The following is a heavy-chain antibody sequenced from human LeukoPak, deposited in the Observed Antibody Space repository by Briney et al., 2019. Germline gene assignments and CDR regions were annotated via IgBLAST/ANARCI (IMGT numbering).Heavy chain of an antibody. Sequence: SETLSLTCPVFDYSVNRGYCWGWFRQPPGKGLEWIGYIYYSGSTNYNPSLKSRVTISVDTSKNQFSLKLSSVTAADTAVYYCVQYCSGGSCLRLDYWGQGTLVTVSS. CDR2: IYYSGST. CDR3: VQYCSGGSCLRLDY. V-gene: IGHV4-38-2*01. D-gene: IGHD2-15*01. J-gene: IGHJ4*02. CDR1: DYSVNRGYC.